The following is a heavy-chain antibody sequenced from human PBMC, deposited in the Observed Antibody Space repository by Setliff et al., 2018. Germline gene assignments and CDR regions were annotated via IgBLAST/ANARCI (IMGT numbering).Heavy chain of an antibody. CDR3: ARAPRYFDPTGSYFDF. CDR2: TYYSGNT. Sequence: PPETLSLTCTVSGASVSGNSYYWGWIRQPPGKGLEWIASTYYSGNTYYNPSLKSRVTISVDTSKNQFSLKLTSVTAADTAVYYCARAPRYFDPTGSYFDFWGQGTLVTVSS. J-gene: IGHJ4*02. D-gene: IGHD3-22*01. V-gene: IGHV4-39*07. CDR1: GASVSGNSYY.